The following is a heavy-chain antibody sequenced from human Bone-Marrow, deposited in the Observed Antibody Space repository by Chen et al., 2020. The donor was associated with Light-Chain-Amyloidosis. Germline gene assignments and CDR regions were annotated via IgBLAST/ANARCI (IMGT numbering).Heavy chain of an antibody. CDR2: INPNSGGT. CDR3: ALGARDLGIVVVPAGFDP. Sequence: QVQLVQSGAEVKKPGASVTVSCKASGYTFTGSSMHWVRQAPAQGLEWMGWINPNSGGTNYAQKFQGRVTMTRETSISTAYMELSRLRSDETAVYYCALGARDLGIVVVPAGFDPWGQGTLVTVSS. CDR1: GYTFTGSS. J-gene: IGHJ5*02. D-gene: IGHD2-2*01. V-gene: IGHV1-2*02.